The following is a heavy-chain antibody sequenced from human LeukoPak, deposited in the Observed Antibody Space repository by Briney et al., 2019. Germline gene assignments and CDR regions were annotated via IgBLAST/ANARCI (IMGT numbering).Heavy chain of an antibody. CDR2: IYYSGRT. Sequence: SETMSLTCTVSGGSISSYYWSWIRQPPGKGLEWIGYIYYSGRTNYNPSLKSRVTISVDTSKNQFSLKLSSVTAADTAVYYCARAGITMVRGVIIPYYYYYMDVWGKGTTLTVSS. D-gene: IGHD3-10*01. CDR3: ARAGITMVRGVIIPYYYYYMDV. V-gene: IGHV4-59*01. CDR1: GGSISSYY. J-gene: IGHJ6*03.